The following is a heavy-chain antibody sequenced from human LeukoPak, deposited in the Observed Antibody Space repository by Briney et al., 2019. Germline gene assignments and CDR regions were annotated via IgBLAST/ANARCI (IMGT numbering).Heavy chain of an antibody. CDR2: IKSKTDGGTT. D-gene: IGHD2-2*01. J-gene: IGHJ4*02. CDR3: TTFLTSGIVVVPAALEGVDY. V-gene: IGHV3-15*01. CDR1: GVTFSNAW. Sequence: GGSLRLSCAASGVTFSNAWMSWVRQAPGKGLEWVGRIKSKTDGGTTDYAAPVKGRFTISRDDSKNTLYLQMNSLKTEDTAVYYCTTFLTSGIVVVPAALEGVDYWGQGTLVTVSS.